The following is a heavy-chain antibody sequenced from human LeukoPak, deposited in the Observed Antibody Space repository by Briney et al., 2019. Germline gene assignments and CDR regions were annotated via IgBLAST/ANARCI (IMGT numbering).Heavy chain of an antibody. V-gene: IGHV3-30-3*01. CDR3: ARDRSDYYDY. Sequence: GGSLRLSCAASGFTFSSYAMHWVRRAPGKGLEWVAAISYDGSNKYYADSVKGRFTISRDNSKNTLYLQMNSLRAEDTAVYYCARDRSDYYDYWGQGTLVTVSS. J-gene: IGHJ4*02. CDR2: ISYDGSNK. CDR1: GFTFSSYA. D-gene: IGHD3-3*01.